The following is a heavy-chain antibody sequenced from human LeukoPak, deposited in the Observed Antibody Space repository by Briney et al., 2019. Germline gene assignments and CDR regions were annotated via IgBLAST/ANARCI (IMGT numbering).Heavy chain of an antibody. CDR1: GFTFNDAW. J-gene: IGHJ4*02. D-gene: IGHD7-27*01. Sequence: GGSLRLSCAASGFTFNDAWMNWVRQAPGKGLEWVGRIKRKTDGGTTDYAAPVKGRFTISRDDSKNTLYLQMNSLKTEDTAVYYCTTGNWGPHWGQGTLVVVSS. CDR3: TTGNWGPH. CDR2: IKRKTDGGTT. V-gene: IGHV3-15*07.